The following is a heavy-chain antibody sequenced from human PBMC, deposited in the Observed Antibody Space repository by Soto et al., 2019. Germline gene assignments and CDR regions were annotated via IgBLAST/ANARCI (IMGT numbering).Heavy chain of an antibody. D-gene: IGHD5-18*01. CDR2: ISAYNGNT. CDR1: GYTFTSYG. V-gene: IGHV1-18*01. J-gene: IGHJ4*02. CDR3: AWDLKKLGYSYGPKNSFDY. Sequence: QVQLVQSGAEVKKPGASVKVSCKASGYTFTSYGISWVRQAPGQGLEWMGWISAYNGNTNYAQKLQRRVTMTTDTSTTTAYIELRSLRSDDTALYYCAWDLKKLGYSYGPKNSFDYWGQGTLVTVSS.